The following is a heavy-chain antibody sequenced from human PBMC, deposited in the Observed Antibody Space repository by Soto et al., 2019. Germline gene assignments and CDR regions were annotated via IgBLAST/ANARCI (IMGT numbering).Heavy chain of an antibody. J-gene: IGHJ5*02. CDR3: ARQGSNSSRRLSWFDP. Sequence: SETLSLTCTASGGSSSSSTYSWGWIRQPPGKGLEWIGSMHYSGATYYNPSLKSRVSISVDTSKSQFSLKLTFVTAADTAVYLCARQGSNSSRRLSWFDPWGQGTLVTVSS. CDR2: MHYSGAT. V-gene: IGHV4-39*01. D-gene: IGHD3-16*01. CDR1: GGSSSSSTYS.